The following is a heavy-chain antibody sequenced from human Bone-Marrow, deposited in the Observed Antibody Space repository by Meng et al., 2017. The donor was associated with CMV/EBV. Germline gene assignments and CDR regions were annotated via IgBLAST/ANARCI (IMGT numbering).Heavy chain of an antibody. CDR3: ARDATTRPRYDFWSGYYGDYYYYGMDV. D-gene: IGHD3-3*01. CDR1: GYTFTGYY. Sequence: ASVKVSCKASGYTFTGYYMHWVRQAPGQGLEWMGWINPNSGGTNYAQKLQGRVTMTTDTSTSTAYMELRSLRSDDTAVYYCARDATTRPRYDFWSGYYGDYYYYGMDVWGQGTTVTVSS. J-gene: IGHJ6*02. CDR2: INPNSGGT. V-gene: IGHV1-2*02.